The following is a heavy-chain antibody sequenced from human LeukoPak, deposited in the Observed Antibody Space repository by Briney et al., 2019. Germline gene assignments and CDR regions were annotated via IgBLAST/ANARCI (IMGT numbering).Heavy chain of an antibody. D-gene: IGHD6-6*01. J-gene: IGHJ6*03. CDR3: ARQTSSSSYYYYYYYMDV. Sequence: SETLSLTCTVSGGSIISGDYYWSWIRQPPGKGLECIGYIYYTGTTYYNPSLKSRVTISVDTSKNQFSLKLSSVTAADTAVYYCARQTSSSSYYYYYYYMDVWGKGTTVTVSS. CDR1: GGSIISGDYY. V-gene: IGHV4-30-4*08. CDR2: IYYTGTT.